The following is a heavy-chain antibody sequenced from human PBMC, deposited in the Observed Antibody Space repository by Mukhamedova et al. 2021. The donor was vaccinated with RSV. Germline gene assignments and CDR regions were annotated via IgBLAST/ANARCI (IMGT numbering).Heavy chain of an antibody. V-gene: IGHV1-69*01. CDR2: IIPIFGTA. Sequence: APGQGLEWMGGIIPIFGTANYAQKFQGRVTITADESTSTAYMELSSLRSEDTAVYYCARATDTAMVGFDYWGQG. D-gene: IGHD5-18*01. CDR3: ARATDTAMVGFDY. J-gene: IGHJ4*02.